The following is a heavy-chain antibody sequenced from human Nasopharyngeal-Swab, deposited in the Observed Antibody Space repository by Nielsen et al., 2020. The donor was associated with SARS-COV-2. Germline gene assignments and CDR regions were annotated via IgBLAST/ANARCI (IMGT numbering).Heavy chain of an antibody. CDR2: IYRGGDT. CDR1: GFTVSSNY. CDR3: ASSRGYYFSRFDY. J-gene: IGHJ4*02. D-gene: IGHD3-22*01. Sequence: GESLKISCAASGFTVSSNYMSWVRQASGKGLEWVSVIYRGGDTYYADSVKGRFTVSRDNPKNTLYLQMNSLRADDTAVYYCASSRGYYFSRFDYWGQGTLVTVSS. V-gene: IGHV3-66*01.